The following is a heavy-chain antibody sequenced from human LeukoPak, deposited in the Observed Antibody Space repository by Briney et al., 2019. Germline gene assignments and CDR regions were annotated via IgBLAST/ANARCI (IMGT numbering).Heavy chain of an antibody. CDR1: GGSISSYY. CDR3: ARSVPGVRFFDY. D-gene: IGHD6-19*01. CDR2: IYCSGST. Sequence: PSETLSLTCTVSGGSISSYYWSWIRQPPGKGLEWIGYIYCSGSTNYNPSLKSRVTISVDTSKNQFSLKLSSVTAADTAVYFCARSVPGVRFFDYWGQGTLVTVSS. J-gene: IGHJ4*02. V-gene: IGHV4-59*01.